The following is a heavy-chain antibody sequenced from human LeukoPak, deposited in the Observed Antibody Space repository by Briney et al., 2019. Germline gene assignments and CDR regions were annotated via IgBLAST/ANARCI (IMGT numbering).Heavy chain of an antibody. V-gene: IGHV1-69*13. D-gene: IGHD3-3*01. CDR2: IIPIFGTA. Sequence: ASVKVSRKASGYTFTSYYMHWVRQAPGQGLEWMGGIIPIFGTANYAQKFQGRVTITADESTSTAYMELSSLRSEDTAVYYCARGGGAGVNWFDPWGQGTLVTVSS. CDR1: GYTFTSYY. J-gene: IGHJ5*02. CDR3: ARGGGAGVNWFDP.